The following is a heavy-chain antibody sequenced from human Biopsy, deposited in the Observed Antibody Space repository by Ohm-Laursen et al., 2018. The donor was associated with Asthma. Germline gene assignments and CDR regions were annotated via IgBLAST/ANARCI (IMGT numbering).Heavy chain of an antibody. CDR2: IDQSGYT. D-gene: IGHD1-20*01. V-gene: IGHV4-34*01. CDR3: ARAAITGIRGWFDP. Sequence: TLSLTCAVYGGYLTGHYWSWIRQPPGKGLEWIGEIDQSGYTNYNPSLKSRVTISADTSKNQFHLNLSSVTAADTAVYFCARAAITGIRGWFDPWGQGTQVTVSS. CDR1: GGYLTGHY. J-gene: IGHJ5*02.